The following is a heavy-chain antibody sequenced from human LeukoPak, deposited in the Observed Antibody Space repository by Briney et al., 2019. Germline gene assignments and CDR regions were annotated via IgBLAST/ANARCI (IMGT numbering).Heavy chain of an antibody. CDR1: GFTFSSYA. Sequence: GGSLRLSCAASGFTFSSYAMHWVRQAPGKGLEWVAVISYDGSNKYYADSVKGRFTISRDNSKNTLYLQMNSLRAEDTAVYHCARARQYSSSWFDYWGQGTLVTVSS. D-gene: IGHD6-13*01. CDR2: ISYDGSNK. V-gene: IGHV3-30-3*01. J-gene: IGHJ4*02. CDR3: ARARQYSSSWFDY.